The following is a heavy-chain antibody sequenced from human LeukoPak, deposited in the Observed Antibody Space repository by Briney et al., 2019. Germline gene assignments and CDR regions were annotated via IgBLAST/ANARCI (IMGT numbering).Heavy chain of an antibody. Sequence: SETLSLTCAVSGYSISSGYYWGWIRQPPGKGLEWIGSIYHSGSTYYNPSLKSRVTISVDTSKNQFSLKLTSVTAADTAVYYLAKCDGITIFGVVIGGAAFDIWGQGTMVTVSS. J-gene: IGHJ3*02. V-gene: IGHV4-38-2*01. CDR2: IYHSGST. CDR3: AKCDGITIFGVVIGGAAFDI. D-gene: IGHD3-3*01. CDR1: GYSISSGYY.